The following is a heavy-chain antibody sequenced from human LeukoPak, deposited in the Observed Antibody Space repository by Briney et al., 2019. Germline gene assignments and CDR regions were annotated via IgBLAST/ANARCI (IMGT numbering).Heavy chain of an antibody. CDR2: INGGNGYT. J-gene: IGHJ4*02. Sequence: GASVKVSCKASGYIFINYAINWVSQAPGQRLEWMGWINGGNGYTKYSQNFQGRVTITRDTSASTAYMELSSLRSEDTAVYYCARDQSEDIRVDFDYWGQGTLVTVSS. D-gene: IGHD2-15*01. V-gene: IGHV1-3*01. CDR1: GYIFINYA. CDR3: ARDQSEDIRVDFDY.